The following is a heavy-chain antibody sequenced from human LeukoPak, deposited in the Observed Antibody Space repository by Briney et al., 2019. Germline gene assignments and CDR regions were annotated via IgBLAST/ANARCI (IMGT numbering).Heavy chain of an antibody. Sequence: GEALKISCKGSGYSFTSYWIGWVRQMPGKGLEWMGIIYSGDSDTRYSPSFQGQVTISADKSISTAYLQWSSLKASDTAMYYCARGDSSWYYYFDYWGQGTLVTVSS. J-gene: IGHJ4*02. CDR3: ARGDSSWYYYFDY. CDR2: IYSGDSDT. D-gene: IGHD6-13*01. V-gene: IGHV5-51*01. CDR1: GYSFTSYW.